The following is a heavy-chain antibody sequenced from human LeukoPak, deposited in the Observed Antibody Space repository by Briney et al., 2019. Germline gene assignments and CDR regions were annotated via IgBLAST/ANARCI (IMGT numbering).Heavy chain of an antibody. Sequence: PGGSLRLSCAASGYTFSTYGMHWVRQAPGKGLEWVTYIRYDGNNKYYADSVKSRFTISRDNSKNTLYLQMNSLRAEDTAVYYCARTAAIERVDYWGQGTLVTVSS. CDR2: IRYDGNNK. CDR1: GYTFSTYG. D-gene: IGHD2-2*01. J-gene: IGHJ4*02. CDR3: ARTAAIERVDY. V-gene: IGHV3-30*02.